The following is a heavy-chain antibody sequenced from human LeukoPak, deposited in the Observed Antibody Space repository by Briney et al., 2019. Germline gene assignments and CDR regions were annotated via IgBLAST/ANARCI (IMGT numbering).Heavy chain of an antibody. V-gene: IGHV1-2*02. D-gene: IGHD3-10*01. J-gene: IGHJ4*02. CDR2: INPNSGGT. CDR1: RYTFIDYY. CDR3: ARFPNYGSGSPNDY. Sequence: ASVKVSCKASRYTFIDYYIHWVRQAPGQGLEWMGWINPNSGGTSYAQKFQGRVTMTRDTSISTAYMELRSLRSDDTAVYYCARFPNYGSGSPNDYWGQGTLVTVSS.